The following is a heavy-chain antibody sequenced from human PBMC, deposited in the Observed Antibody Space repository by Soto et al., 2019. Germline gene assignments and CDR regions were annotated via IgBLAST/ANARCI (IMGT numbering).Heavy chain of an antibody. D-gene: IGHD2-2*01. Sequence: SQTLSLTCAISGDSVSSNSAAWNWIRQSPSRGLEWLGRTYYRSKWYNDYAVSVKSRITINPDTSKNQFSLQLNSVTPEDTAVYYCASLPAMPLYYYYYGMDVWGQGTTVTVSS. J-gene: IGHJ6*02. V-gene: IGHV6-1*01. CDR1: GDSVSSNSAA. CDR3: ASLPAMPLYYYYYGMDV. CDR2: TYYRSKWYN.